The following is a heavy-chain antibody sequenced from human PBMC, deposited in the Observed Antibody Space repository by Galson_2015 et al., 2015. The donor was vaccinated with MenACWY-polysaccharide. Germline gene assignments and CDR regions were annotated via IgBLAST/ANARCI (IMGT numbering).Heavy chain of an antibody. J-gene: IGHJ6*02. CDR1: GGSLSGSY. CDR3: ARSGTSTSWLYYYYGMDV. Sequence: SETLSLTCTVSGGSLSGSYWSWTRQPPGKGLEWIGYIYYSGSTNYNPSLKSRVIMSLDISKNQFSLKLSPVTAADTAVYYCARSGTSTSWLYYYYGMDVWGQGTTVTVSS. CDR2: IYYSGST. V-gene: IGHV4-59*01. D-gene: IGHD2-2*01.